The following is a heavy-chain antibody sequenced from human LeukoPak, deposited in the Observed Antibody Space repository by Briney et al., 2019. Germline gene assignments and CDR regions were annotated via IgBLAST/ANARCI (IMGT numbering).Heavy chain of an antibody. CDR3: AKVLEQWLVRGAFDY. CDR1: GFTFSSYG. D-gene: IGHD6-19*01. CDR2: ISYDGSNK. J-gene: IGHJ4*02. Sequence: GRSLRLSCAASGFTFSSYGMHWVRQAPGKGLEWVAVISYDGSNKYYADSVKGRFTISRDNSKNTLYLQMNSLRAEDTAVYYCAKVLEQWLVRGAFDYWGQGTLVTVSS. V-gene: IGHV3-30*18.